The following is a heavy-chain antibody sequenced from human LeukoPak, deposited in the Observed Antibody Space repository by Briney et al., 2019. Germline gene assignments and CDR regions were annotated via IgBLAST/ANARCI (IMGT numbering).Heavy chain of an antibody. CDR1: GSSISSGYY. Sequence: SETLSLTCTVSGSSISSGYYWGWIRQPPGKGLECIGNIYYSGSTYYNPSLKSRVTISVDTSKNQLSLKLSSVTAAETAVYYCTRSPRLGRYGYGPWELPVSYFDYWGQGTLVIVSS. CDR3: TRSPRLGRYGYGPWELPVSYFDY. CDR2: IYYSGST. D-gene: IGHD1-26*01. J-gene: IGHJ4*02. V-gene: IGHV4-38-2*02.